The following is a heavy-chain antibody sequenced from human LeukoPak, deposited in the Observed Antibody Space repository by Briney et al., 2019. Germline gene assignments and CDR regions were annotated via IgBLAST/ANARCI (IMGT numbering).Heavy chain of an antibody. J-gene: IGHJ4*02. Sequence: GRSLRLSCAASGFTLSRYGMHWVRQAPGEGLEWVANIKEDGSVKNYVDSVKGRFTISRDNAKNSLFLQMNSLRAEDTAVYYCARELGSGIDYWGQGTLVTVSS. CDR1: GFTLSRYG. D-gene: IGHD2-15*01. CDR3: ARELGSGIDY. V-gene: IGHV3-7*05. CDR2: IKEDGSVK.